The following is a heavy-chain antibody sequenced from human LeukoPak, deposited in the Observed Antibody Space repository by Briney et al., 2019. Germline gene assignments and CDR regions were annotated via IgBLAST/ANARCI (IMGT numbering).Heavy chain of an antibody. CDR2: IIPIFGTA. V-gene: IGHV1-69*05. CDR1: GGTFSSYA. CDR3: AREDAAAGDAFDI. Sequence: SVKVSCKASGGTFSSYAISWVRQAPGQGLEWMGGIIPIFGTANYAQKFQGRVTITTDESTSTAYMELSSLRSEDTAVYYCAREDAAAGDAFDIWGQGTMVTVSS. D-gene: IGHD6-13*01. J-gene: IGHJ3*02.